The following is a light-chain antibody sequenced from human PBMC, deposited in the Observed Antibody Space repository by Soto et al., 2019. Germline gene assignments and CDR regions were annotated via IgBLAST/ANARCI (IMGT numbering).Light chain of an antibody. V-gene: IGLV2-14*01. J-gene: IGLJ1*01. CDR2: EVS. CDR1: TSDVGGYNY. Sequence: QSVLTQPASVSGSPGQSIAISCTGTTSDVGGYNYVSWYQQHPGKVPKLLIHEVSNRPSGVSNRFSGSKSGNTASLTISGLQVEDEADYYCLSKTSTISYVFGTGTKV. CDR3: LSKTSTISYV.